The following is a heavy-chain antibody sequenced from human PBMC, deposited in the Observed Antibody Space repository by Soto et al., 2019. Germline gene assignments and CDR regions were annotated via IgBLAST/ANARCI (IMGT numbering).Heavy chain of an antibody. V-gene: IGHV1-69*13. J-gene: IGHJ6*01. CDR2: IIPIFGTA. CDR3: ARGSKGSVGFLEFESGMDV. D-gene: IGHD3-3*01. Sequence: SVKGCCKACGGAFSSYAISLVRQAPGQGLEWMGGIIPIFGTANYAQKFQGRVTITADESTSTAYMELSSLRSEDTAVYYCARGSKGSVGFLEFESGMDVWGQGTTVTVSS. CDR1: GGAFSSYA.